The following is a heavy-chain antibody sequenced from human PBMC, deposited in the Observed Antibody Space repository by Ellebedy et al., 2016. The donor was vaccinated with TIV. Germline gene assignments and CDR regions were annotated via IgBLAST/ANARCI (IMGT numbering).Heavy chain of an antibody. V-gene: IGHV4-38-2*02. D-gene: IGHD4-23*01. Sequence: MPGGSLRLSCSVSGSSISSGYYWGWLRQPPGRGLEWIGSMYHSASTYYSPSLKSRVTISVDTSKNQLSLRLSSVTAADTAVYYCVRDGAGRWDYWGPGTLVTVSS. CDR2: MYHSAST. CDR3: VRDGAGRWDY. CDR1: GSSISSGYY. J-gene: IGHJ4*02.